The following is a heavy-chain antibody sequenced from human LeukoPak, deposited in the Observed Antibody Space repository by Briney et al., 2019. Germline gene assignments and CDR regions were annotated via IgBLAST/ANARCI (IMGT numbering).Heavy chain of an antibody. D-gene: IGHD1-1*01. CDR3: AKDRTTAPRIIDY. Sequence: PGGSLTLSCAGFGFTFSNYAMSWVRQAPGKGLEWVSGFSRSGSTYYADSVKGRFTISRDNSKNTLYLQMNSLRAEDTAVYYCAKDRTTAPRIIDYWGQATLVTVSS. CDR1: GFTFSNYA. J-gene: IGHJ4*02. V-gene: IGHV3-23*01. CDR2: FSRSGST.